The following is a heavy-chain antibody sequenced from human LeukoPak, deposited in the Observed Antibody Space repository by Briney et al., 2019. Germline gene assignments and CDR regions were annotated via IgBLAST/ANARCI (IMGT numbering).Heavy chain of an antibody. D-gene: IGHD3-16*02. J-gene: IGHJ4*02. CDR3: ARGTRYDYVWGSYRSYYFDY. Sequence: SETLSLTCTVSGGSISSYYWSWIRQPPGKGLEWIGYIYYSGSTNYNPSLKSRVTISVDTSKNQFSLKLSSVAAADTAVYYCARGTRYDYVWGSYRSYYFDYWGQGTLVTVSS. CDR2: IYYSGST. V-gene: IGHV4-59*01. CDR1: GGSISSYY.